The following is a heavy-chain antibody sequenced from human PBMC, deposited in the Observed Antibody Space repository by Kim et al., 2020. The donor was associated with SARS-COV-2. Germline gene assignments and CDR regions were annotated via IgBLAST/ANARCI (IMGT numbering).Heavy chain of an antibody. CDR1: GGTFSSYA. CDR3: AGCSSTSCYDYYYYGMDV. D-gene: IGHD2-2*01. J-gene: IGHJ6*02. CDR2: IIPILGIA. V-gene: IGHV1-69*04. Sequence: SVKVSCKASGGTFSSYAISWVRQAPGQGLEWMGRIIPILGIANYAQKFQGRVTITADKSTSTAYMELSSLRSEDTAVYYCAGCSSTSCYDYYYYGMDVWGQGTTVTVSS.